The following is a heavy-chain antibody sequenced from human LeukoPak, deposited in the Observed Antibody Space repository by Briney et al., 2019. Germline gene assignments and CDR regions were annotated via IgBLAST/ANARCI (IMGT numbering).Heavy chain of an antibody. CDR1: GFTFDDYA. J-gene: IGHJ4*02. V-gene: IGHV3-9*03. CDR3: AKDHRPYYDSSGYYDY. CDR2: ISWNSGII. Sequence: GGSLRLSCAASGFTFDDYAMHWVRQVPGKGLEWVSGISWNSGIIGYADSVKGRFTISRDNAKTSLYLQMNSLRAEDMALYYCAKDHRPYYDSSGYYDYWGQGTLVTVSS. D-gene: IGHD3-22*01.